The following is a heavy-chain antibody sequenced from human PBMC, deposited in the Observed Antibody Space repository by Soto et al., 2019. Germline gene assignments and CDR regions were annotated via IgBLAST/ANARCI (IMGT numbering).Heavy chain of an antibody. V-gene: IGHV3-30*19. Sequence: QVQLVESGGGVVQPGRSLRVSCVGSGFTFRSYVIHWVRQAPGKGLEWVARTSYDGSNKYYGDSVRGRFTISRDNSTNTVALQMVSLTLEDMALFFCARWGTTGGLDVWGQGTLVSVSS. J-gene: IGHJ1*01. CDR2: TSYDGSNK. CDR3: ARWGTTGGLDV. D-gene: IGHD3-16*01. CDR1: GFTFRSYV.